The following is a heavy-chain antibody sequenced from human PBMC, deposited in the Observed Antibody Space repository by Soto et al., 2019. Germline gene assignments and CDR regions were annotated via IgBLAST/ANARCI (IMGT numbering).Heavy chain of an antibody. V-gene: IGHV5-51*03. CDR3: ASSKQQLPTHYYYYYGMDV. CDR1: GYSFTSYW. Sequence: PGKSLKISCKGSGYSFTSYWIGWVRQMPGKGLEWMGIIYPGDSDTRYSPSFQGQVTISADKSISTAYLQWSSLKASDTAMYYCASSKQQLPTHYYYYYGMDVWGQGTTVTVSS. D-gene: IGHD6-13*01. CDR2: IYPGDSDT. J-gene: IGHJ6*02.